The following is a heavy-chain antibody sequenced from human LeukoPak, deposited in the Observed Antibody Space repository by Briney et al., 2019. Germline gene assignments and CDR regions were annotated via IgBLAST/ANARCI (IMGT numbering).Heavy chain of an antibody. J-gene: IGHJ5*02. V-gene: IGHV4-59*08. CDR3: ARRGTQRKGWNWLDP. CDR2: IHHNGFI. D-gene: IGHD3-16*01. CDR1: GDPITYYY. Sequence: SETLSLTCTVFGDPITYYYWNWIRQSPAKGLEWIGYIHHNGFINYNLSLKSRVTISLDRSRNQFSLKMTSVTAADTAVYYCARRGTQRKGWNWLDPWGQGILVTVSS.